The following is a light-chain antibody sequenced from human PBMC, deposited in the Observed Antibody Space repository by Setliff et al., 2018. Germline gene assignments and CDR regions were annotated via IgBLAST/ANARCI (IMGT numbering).Light chain of an antibody. CDR1: SSNIGAGSD. J-gene: IGLJ2*01. CDR2: TNI. CDR3: QSSDTSHVV. Sequence: QSALTQPPSVSGAPGQTVTISCTGSSSNIGAGSDVHWYQQVPGIAPKLLIYTNIYRPSGVPDRFSGSKSGTSASLAITGLQSEDEAYYYCQSSDTSHVVFGGGNQLTVL. V-gene: IGLV1-40*01.